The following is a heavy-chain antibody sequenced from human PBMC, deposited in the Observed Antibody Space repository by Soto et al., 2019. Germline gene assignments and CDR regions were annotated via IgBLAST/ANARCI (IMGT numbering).Heavy chain of an antibody. V-gene: IGHV1-3*01. D-gene: IGHD6-19*01. Sequence: ASVKVSCKASGYTFTNYAIHWVRQGPGQRLEWMGWINAGNGKTKYSQKFQGRVTITRDTSASTAYMELSSLRSEDTAVYYCARDGAVAGNTNYDYWGQGTLVTVSS. CDR1: GYTFTNYA. CDR2: INAGNGKT. CDR3: ARDGAVAGNTNYDY. J-gene: IGHJ4*02.